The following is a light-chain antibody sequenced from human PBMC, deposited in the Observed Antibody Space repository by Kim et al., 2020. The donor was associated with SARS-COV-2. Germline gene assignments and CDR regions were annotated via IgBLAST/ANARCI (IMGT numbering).Light chain of an antibody. CDR2: DVS. V-gene: IGLV2-11*01. CDR1: SSYVGGYDY. J-gene: IGLJ1*01. CDR3: CSYAGSYHYV. Sequence: GQSVPTSCTGTSSYVGGYDYVSWYQHVPGKAPKLMIFDVSKRPSGVPDRFSGSKSVNTASLTISGLQADDEADYYCCSYAGSYHYVFGIGTKVTVL.